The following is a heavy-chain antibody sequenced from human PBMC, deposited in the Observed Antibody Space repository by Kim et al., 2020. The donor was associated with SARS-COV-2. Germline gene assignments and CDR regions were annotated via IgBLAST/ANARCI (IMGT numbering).Heavy chain of an antibody. Sequence: GHTHYTPSLKSRVTISLDTSKSQFSLKLSSVTAADTAVYFCARALRLVDYWGQGTLVTVSS. CDR2: GHT. V-gene: IGHV4-39*07. CDR3: ARALRLVDY. D-gene: IGHD4-17*01. J-gene: IGHJ4*02.